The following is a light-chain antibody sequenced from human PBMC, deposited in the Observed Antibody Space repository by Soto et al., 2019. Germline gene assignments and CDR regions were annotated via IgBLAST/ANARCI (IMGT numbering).Light chain of an antibody. J-gene: IGKJ3*01. Sequence: EIVLTQSPGTLSLSPGERATLSCRASQSVSSSYLAWYQQKPGQAPRLLIDGASSRATGIPDRFSGSRSGTDFTLTISRLAPEDFAVYYCQQYGSSPLFTFGPGTKVDIK. CDR2: GAS. CDR3: QQYGSSPLFT. CDR1: QSVSSSY. V-gene: IGKV3-20*01.